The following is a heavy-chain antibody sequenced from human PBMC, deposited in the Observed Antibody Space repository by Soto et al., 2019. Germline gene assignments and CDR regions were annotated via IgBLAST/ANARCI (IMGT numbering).Heavy chain of an antibody. V-gene: IGHV1-46*01. CDR2: INPHGGST. CDR3: ARSSGGNFRIILEGSNSFDP. D-gene: IGHD3-16*02. CDR1: GDTFTSYY. Sequence: QVQLVQSGAEVKRPGASVKVSCKAPGDTFTSYYLNWVRQAPGQGLEWMGVINPHGGSTKYAQKFQGTVSINRDTSRSKVYMQMSSRRCDDRAIYYCARSSGGNFRIILEGSNSFDPWGQGTLGTVSS. J-gene: IGHJ5*02.